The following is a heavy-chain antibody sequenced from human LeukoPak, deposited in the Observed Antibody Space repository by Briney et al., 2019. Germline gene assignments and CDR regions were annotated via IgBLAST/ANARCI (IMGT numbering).Heavy chain of an antibody. V-gene: IGHV3-74*01. J-gene: IGHJ4*02. Sequence: TGGSLRLSCAASGFTFSNDWMHWVPQAPGKGLVWVSRINTDGSTTTYADSVKGRFTISRDNAKNTLYLQMNSLRVEDTAVYYCARSRGGSYHYWGQGTLVTVSS. CDR3: ARSRGGSYHY. CDR1: GFTFSNDW. CDR2: INTDGSTT. D-gene: IGHD3-16*02.